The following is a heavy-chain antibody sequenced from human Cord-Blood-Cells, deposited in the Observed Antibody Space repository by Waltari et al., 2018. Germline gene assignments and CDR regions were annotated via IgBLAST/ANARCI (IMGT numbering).Heavy chain of an antibody. CDR3: VKADDYDY. J-gene: IGHJ4*02. CDR1: GFTFSSYA. CDR2: ISSNGGST. D-gene: IGHD4-17*01. Sequence: EVQLVESGGGLVQPGGSLRLSCSASGFTFSSYAMHWVRQAPGKGLECVSAISSNGGSTYYADSVKGSFTISRDNSKSTLYLQMSSLRAEDTAVYYCVKADDYDYWGQGTLVTVSS. V-gene: IGHV3-64D*09.